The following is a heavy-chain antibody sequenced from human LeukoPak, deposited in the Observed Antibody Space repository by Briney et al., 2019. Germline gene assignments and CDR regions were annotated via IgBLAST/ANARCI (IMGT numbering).Heavy chain of an antibody. D-gene: IGHD6-19*01. J-gene: IGHJ4*02. CDR1: GYTFTSYG. Sequence: ASVKVSCKASGYTFTSYGISWVRQAPGQGLEWMGWISAYNGNTNYAQKLQGRVTMTTDTSTSTAYMELRSLRSDDTAVYYCARVGQDVIAVAGFDYWGQGTLVTVSS. V-gene: IGHV1-18*01. CDR2: ISAYNGNT. CDR3: ARVGQDVIAVAGFDY.